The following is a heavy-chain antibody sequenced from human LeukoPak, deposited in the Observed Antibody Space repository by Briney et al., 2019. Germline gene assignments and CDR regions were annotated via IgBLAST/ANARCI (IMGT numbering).Heavy chain of an antibody. CDR2: IRSDGTDT. D-gene: IGHD5-24*01. CDR3: AKNRVGQTYADAFEI. V-gene: IGHV3-30*02. CDR1: GFMFGNSD. J-gene: IGHJ3*02. Sequence: PGGSLRLSCASSGFMFGNSDMHWVRQAPGKGLEWVAFIRSDGTDTFYGDSVKGRFTISRDNSKNTLFLQMNSLTPEDTAIYYCAKNRVGQTYADAFEIWGQGTMVTVSS.